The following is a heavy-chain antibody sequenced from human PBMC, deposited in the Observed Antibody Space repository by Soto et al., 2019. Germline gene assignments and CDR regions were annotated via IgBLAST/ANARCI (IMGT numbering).Heavy chain of an antibody. D-gene: IGHD2-15*01. V-gene: IGHV3-7*05. CDR2: IKQDGSEK. Sequence: GGSLRLSCAASGFTFSSYWMSWVRQAPGKGLEWVANIKQDGSEKYYVDSVKGRFTISRDNAKNSLYLQMNSLRAEDTAVYYCARDHPPDCSGGSCYSFWGEGYFDYWGQGTLVTVSS. CDR1: GFTFSSYW. J-gene: IGHJ4*02. CDR3: ARDHPPDCSGGSCYSFWGEGYFDY.